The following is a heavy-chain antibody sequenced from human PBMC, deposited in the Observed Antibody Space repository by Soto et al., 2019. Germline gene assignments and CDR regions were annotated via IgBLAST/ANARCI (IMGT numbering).Heavy chain of an antibody. V-gene: IGHV3-33*01. J-gene: IGHJ4*02. Sequence: QVQLVESGGGVVQPGRSLRLSCAASGFTFSSYGMHWVRQAPGKGLEWVAVIWYDGSNKYYADSVKGRFTISRDNSKNTLYLQMNSLRAEDTAVYYCARDPEDSSGPFDYWGQGTLVTVSS. CDR1: GFTFSSYG. CDR3: ARDPEDSSGPFDY. CDR2: IWYDGSNK. D-gene: IGHD3-22*01.